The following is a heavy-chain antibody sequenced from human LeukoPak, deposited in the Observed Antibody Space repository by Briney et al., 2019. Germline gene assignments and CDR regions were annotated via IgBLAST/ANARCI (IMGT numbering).Heavy chain of an antibody. J-gene: IGHJ4*02. D-gene: IGHD3-22*01. Sequence: SETLSLTCTVSGGSISGYYWSWIRQSPGKALEWIGYIYYSGGTSYSPSLKSRITISLDTSQNQFSLTLGSVTAADTAIYYCGRLGSYDTIGYFFKQWGQGMLVTVSS. CDR3: GRLGSYDTIGYFFKQ. V-gene: IGHV4-59*08. CDR1: GGSISGYY. CDR2: IYYSGGT.